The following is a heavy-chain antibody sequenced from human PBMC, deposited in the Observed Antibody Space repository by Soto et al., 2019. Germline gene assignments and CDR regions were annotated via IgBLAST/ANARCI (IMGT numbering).Heavy chain of an antibody. D-gene: IGHD6-13*01. J-gene: IGHJ6*03. CDR2: MNPNSGNT. Sequence: SVKVSCKASGYTFTSYDINWVRQATGQGLEWMGWMNPNSGNTGYAQKFQGRVTMTRNTSISTAYMELSSLRPEDTAVYYCARGRTAAPSYYYYYMDVWGKGTTVTVSS. CDR1: GYTFTSYD. V-gene: IGHV1-8*01. CDR3: ARGRTAAPSYYYYYMDV.